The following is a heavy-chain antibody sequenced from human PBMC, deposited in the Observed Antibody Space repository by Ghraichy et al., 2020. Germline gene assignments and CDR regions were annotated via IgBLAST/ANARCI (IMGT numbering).Heavy chain of an antibody. Sequence: SQTLSLTCTVSGGSISSYYWSWIRQPPGKGLEWIGYIYYSGSTNYNPSLKSRVTISVDTSKNQFSLKLSSVTAADTAVYYCARGRNWNDDGDYYFDYWGQGTLVTVSS. V-gene: IGHV4-59*01. CDR1: GGSISSYY. J-gene: IGHJ4*02. CDR2: IYYSGST. D-gene: IGHD1-1*01. CDR3: ARGRNWNDDGDYYFDY.